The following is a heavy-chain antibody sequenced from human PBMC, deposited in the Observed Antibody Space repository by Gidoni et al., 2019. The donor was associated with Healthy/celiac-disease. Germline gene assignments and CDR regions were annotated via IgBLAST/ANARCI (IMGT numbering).Heavy chain of an antibody. CDR3: ARGHNPAYSSGWYFYGMDV. D-gene: IGHD6-19*01. J-gene: IGHJ6*02. CDR1: GGSFSGYY. Sequence: QVQLQQWGAGLLKPSETLSLTCAVYGGSFSGYYWGWIRQPPGKGLEWIGEINHSGSTNYNPSLKSRVTISVDTSKNQFSLKLSSVTAADTAVYYCARGHNPAYSSGWYFYGMDVWGQGTTVTVSS. CDR2: INHSGST. V-gene: IGHV4-34*01.